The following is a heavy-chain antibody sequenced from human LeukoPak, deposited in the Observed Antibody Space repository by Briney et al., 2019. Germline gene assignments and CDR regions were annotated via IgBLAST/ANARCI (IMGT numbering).Heavy chain of an antibody. J-gene: IGHJ4*02. D-gene: IGHD3-16*02. V-gene: IGHV3-53*01. CDR1: GFTVSSIY. CDR2: IYSDGKI. CDR3: AGYVWGTYRYTNY. Sequence: GGSLRLSCAASGFTVSSIYMNWVRQAPGKGLEWVSVIYSDGKIFYADSVKGRFTISRDNSKNTLYLQMNSLRAEDTAVYYCAGYVWGTYRYTNYWGQGTLVTVSS.